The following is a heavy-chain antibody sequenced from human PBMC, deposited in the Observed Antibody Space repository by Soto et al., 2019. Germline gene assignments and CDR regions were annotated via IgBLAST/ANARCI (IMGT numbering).Heavy chain of an antibody. V-gene: IGHV3-33*01. J-gene: IGHJ5*02. CDR1: GFTFSSYG. CDR2: IWHDGTNK. D-gene: IGHD2-21*01. CDR3: ARDWGRDDLIDL. Sequence: QVQLVESGGGVVQPGRSLRLSCGASGFTFSSYGMHWVRQPPGKGLEWVAVIWHDGTNKYYADSVKGRFPISRDNSKNTLYLQMNSLRAEDPAVYDCARDWGRDDLIDLWGQGTLVTVSS.